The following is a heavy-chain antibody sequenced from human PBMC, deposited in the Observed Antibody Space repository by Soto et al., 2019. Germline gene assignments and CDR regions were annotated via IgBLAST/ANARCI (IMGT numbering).Heavy chain of an antibody. D-gene: IGHD6-19*01. Sequence: QITLKESGPTLVKPTQTLTLTCTFSGFSLSSTRMAVGWIRQPPGKALEWLALIYWDDDKRYSPFLKSRLTIPKDTSKNQVGLTMSNMDPVNTARYYCAHIVVAGLGYYFDYWGQGTLVTVPS. CDR2: IYWDDDK. CDR3: AHIVVAGLGYYFDY. CDR1: GFSLSSTRMA. J-gene: IGHJ4*02. V-gene: IGHV2-5*02.